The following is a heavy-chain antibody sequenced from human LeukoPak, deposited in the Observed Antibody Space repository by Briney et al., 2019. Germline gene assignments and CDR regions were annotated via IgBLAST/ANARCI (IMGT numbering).Heavy chain of an antibody. CDR1: GGSTTSNY. Sequence: PSETLSLTCNVSGGSTTSNYWGWIRQPPGKGLEWIGHIYYRGRTTYSPSLKSRVTMSVDTSKNQVSLKLNSVTAADTAVYYCARTMVAADFYGMDVWGQGTTVTVSS. J-gene: IGHJ6*02. CDR3: ARTMVAADFYGMDV. V-gene: IGHV4-59*08. CDR2: IYYRGRT. D-gene: IGHD2-15*01.